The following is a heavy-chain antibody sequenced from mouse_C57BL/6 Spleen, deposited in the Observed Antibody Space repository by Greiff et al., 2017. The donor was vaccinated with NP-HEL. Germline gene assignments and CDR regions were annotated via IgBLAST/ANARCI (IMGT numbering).Heavy chain of an antibody. V-gene: IGHV5-6*01. D-gene: IGHD2-4*01. Sequence: EVKLMESGGDLVKPGGSLKLSCAASGFTFSSYGMSWVRQTPDKRLEWVATISSGGSYTYYPDSVKGRFTISRDNAKNTLYLQMSSLKSEDTAMYYCARQGDYDYYAMDYWGQGTSVTVSS. CDR3: ARQGDYDYYAMDY. CDR2: ISSGGSYT. CDR1: GFTFSSYG. J-gene: IGHJ4*01.